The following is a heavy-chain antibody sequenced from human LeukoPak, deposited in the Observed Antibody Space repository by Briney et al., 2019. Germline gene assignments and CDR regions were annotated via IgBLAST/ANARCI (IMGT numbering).Heavy chain of an antibody. CDR3: ARSTYGDY. CDR2: IYHSGST. V-gene: IGHV4-38-2*01. Sequence: PSETLSLTCAVSGYSISSGYYWGWIRQPPGKGLQWIGSIYHSGSTYYNPSLKSRVTISVDTSKNQFSLKLSSVTAADTAVYYCARSTYGDYWGQGTLVTVSS. D-gene: IGHD3-16*01. J-gene: IGHJ4*02. CDR1: GYSISSGYY.